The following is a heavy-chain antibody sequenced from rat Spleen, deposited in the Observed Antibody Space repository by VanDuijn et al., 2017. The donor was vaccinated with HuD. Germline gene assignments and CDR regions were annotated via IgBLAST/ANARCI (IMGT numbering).Heavy chain of an antibody. J-gene: IGHJ2*01. V-gene: IGHV5-29*01. CDR1: GFTFSDYG. CDR2: ISYGDTSGHSST. D-gene: IGHD1-1*01. CDR3: ARHLLLLDY. Sequence: EVQLVESGGGLVQPGRSLKLSCAASGFTFSDYGMAWVRQAPTKGLEWVATISYGDTSGHSSTYYRDSVKGRFTISRDNAKNSLYLQMDSLRSEDTATYYCARHLLLLDYWGQGVMVTVSS.